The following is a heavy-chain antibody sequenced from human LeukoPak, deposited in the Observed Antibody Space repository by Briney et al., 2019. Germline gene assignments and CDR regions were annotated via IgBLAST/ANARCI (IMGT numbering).Heavy chain of an antibody. CDR1: GGSIRSSSYY. J-gene: IGHJ4*02. V-gene: IGHV4-61*05. CDR2: IYYSGST. Sequence: PSETLSLTCTVSGGSIRSSSYYWGWIRQPPGKGLEWIGYIYYSGSTTYNPSLKSRVTISVDTSKIQFSLKLSSVTAADTAVYYCSRQGYSGSHDFDYWGQGTLVNVSS. CDR3: SRQGYSGSHDFDY. D-gene: IGHD1-26*01.